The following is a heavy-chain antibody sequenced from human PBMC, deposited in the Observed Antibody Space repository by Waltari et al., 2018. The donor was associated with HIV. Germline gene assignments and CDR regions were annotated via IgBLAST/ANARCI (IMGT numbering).Heavy chain of an antibody. Sequence: QVQLQESGPGLVKPSQTLSLTCTVSGGSISSGDYYWSWIRQHPGKGLEWIGYIYSSGSTDYNPSLKSRVTISVDTSKNQFSLKLSSVTAADTAVYYCARDSYYYDSSGRADYFDYWGQGTLVTVSS. J-gene: IGHJ4*02. CDR3: ARDSYYYDSSGRADYFDY. CDR1: GGSISSGDYY. V-gene: IGHV4-31*03. CDR2: IYSSGST. D-gene: IGHD3-22*01.